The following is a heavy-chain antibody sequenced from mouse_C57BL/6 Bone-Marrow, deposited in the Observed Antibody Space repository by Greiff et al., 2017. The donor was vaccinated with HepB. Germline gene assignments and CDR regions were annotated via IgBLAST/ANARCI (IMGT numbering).Heavy chain of an antibody. CDR2: ISDGGSYT. V-gene: IGHV5-4*01. Sequence: EVMLVESGGGLVKPGGSLKLSCAASGFTFSSYAMSWVRQTPKKRLEWVATISDGGSYTYYPDNVKGRFTISRDNAKNILYLQMSHLKSEDTAMYYCARDLIWFGAMDYWGQGTSVTVSS. CDR3: ARDLIWFGAMDY. D-gene: IGHD2-2*01. CDR1: GFTFSSYA. J-gene: IGHJ4*01.